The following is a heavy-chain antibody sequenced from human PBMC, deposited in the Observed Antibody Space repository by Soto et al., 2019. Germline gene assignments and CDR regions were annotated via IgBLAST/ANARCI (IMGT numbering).Heavy chain of an antibody. CDR1: GFTVGSKY. J-gene: IGHJ6*04. CDR3: TRADDHCSGGTCDGGPMDL. Sequence: EVQLVESGGGLVQPGGSLRLSCAASGFTVGSKYMSWVRQAPGKGLEWVSLIQGGGSTYYAGSVKGRCPSSRDNSENTRFLPMNSLRVEATALDSGTRADDHCSGGTCDGGPMDLWGKGSTVTVSA. CDR2: IQGGGST. V-gene: IGHV3-66*01. D-gene: IGHD2-15*01.